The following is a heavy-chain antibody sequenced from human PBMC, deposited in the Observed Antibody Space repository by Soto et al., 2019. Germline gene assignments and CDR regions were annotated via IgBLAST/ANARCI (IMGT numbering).Heavy chain of an antibody. V-gene: IGHV1-58*01. CDR1: GFTFTSSA. D-gene: IGHD6-13*01. J-gene: IGHJ6*02. Sequence: QMQLVQSGPEVKKPGTSVKVSCKASGFTFTSSAVQWVRQARGQRLEWIGWIVVGSGNTNYAQKFQERVTITRDMSTSTAYMEQSSLRSEDTAVYYCAAVPYSSSWYVYYYGMDVWGQGTTVTVSS. CDR3: AAVPYSSSWYVYYYGMDV. CDR2: IVVGSGNT.